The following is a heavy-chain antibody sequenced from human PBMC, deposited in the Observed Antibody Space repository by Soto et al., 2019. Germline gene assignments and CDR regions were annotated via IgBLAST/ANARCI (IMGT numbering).Heavy chain of an antibody. D-gene: IGHD7-27*01. CDR1: GYTYTTYG. Sequence: GASVKVSCKVSGYTYTTYGFSWVRQAPGQGLEWMGWMSSYNGNTNYAQKFQGRVTMTTDTSTGTAYMELRSLRSDDTAVYYCARDGHWGLDYWGQGTLVTVSS. V-gene: IGHV1-18*01. CDR2: MSSYNGNT. J-gene: IGHJ4*02. CDR3: ARDGHWGLDY.